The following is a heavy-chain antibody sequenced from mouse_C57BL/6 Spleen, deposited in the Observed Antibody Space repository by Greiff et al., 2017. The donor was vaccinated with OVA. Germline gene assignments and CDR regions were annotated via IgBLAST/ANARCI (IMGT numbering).Heavy chain of an antibody. Sequence: QVQLQQPGTELVKPGASVTLSCKASGYTFTSYWMPWVKQRPGQGLEWIGNINPRHGGTNYNEKFKSKATLTVDKSSSTAYRQRSSLSSEDSAVYYCARTPHWGVGYYCVWGTGPTVTVS. CDR1: GYTFTSYW. CDR3: ARTPHWGVGYYCV. D-gene: IGHD4-1*01. J-gene: IGHJ1*03. CDR2: INPRHGGT. V-gene: IGHV1-53*01.